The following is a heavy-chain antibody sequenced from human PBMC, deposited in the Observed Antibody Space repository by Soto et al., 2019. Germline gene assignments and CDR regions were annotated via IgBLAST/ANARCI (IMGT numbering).Heavy chain of an antibody. CDR1: GYTFTSYG. D-gene: IGHD6-19*01. CDR2: ISADNGNT. CDR3: ARDYADIAVAGIPLLAH. J-gene: IGHJ4*01. Sequence: ASVKVSCKASGYTFTSYGISWVRQAPGQGLEWMGWISADNGNTRYAEKLQGRVTITTDTSTSTVYMELSSLRSEDTAVYYCARDYADIAVAGIPLLAHWGQGTLVTVSS. V-gene: IGHV1-18*01.